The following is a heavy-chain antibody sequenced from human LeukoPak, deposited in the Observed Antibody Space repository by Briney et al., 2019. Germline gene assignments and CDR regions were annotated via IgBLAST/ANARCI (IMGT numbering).Heavy chain of an antibody. Sequence: GASVKVSCKASGYTFTGYYMHWVRQAPGQGLEWMGWINPNSGGTNYAQKFQGRVTMTRDTSISTAYMELSRLRSDDTAVYYCARDRAITFGGEGDAFDIWGQGTMVTVSS. CDR3: ARDRAITFGGEGDAFDI. J-gene: IGHJ3*02. CDR2: INPNSGGT. CDR1: GYTFTGYY. D-gene: IGHD3-16*01. V-gene: IGHV1-2*02.